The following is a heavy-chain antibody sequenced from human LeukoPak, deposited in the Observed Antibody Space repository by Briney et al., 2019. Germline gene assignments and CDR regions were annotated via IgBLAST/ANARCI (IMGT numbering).Heavy chain of an antibody. Sequence: GGSLRLSCAASGFTFSSYAMHWVRQAPGKGLGWVAVISYDGSNKYYADSVKGRFTISRDNSKNTLYLQMNSLRAEDTAVYYCASGSSGTTEIIDYWGQGTLVTVSS. CDR3: ASGSSGTTEIIDY. CDR2: ISYDGSNK. J-gene: IGHJ4*02. D-gene: IGHD3-22*01. CDR1: GFTFSSYA. V-gene: IGHV3-30-3*01.